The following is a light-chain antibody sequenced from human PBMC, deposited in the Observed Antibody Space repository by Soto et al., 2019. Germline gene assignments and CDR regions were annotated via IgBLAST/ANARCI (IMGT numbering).Light chain of an antibody. CDR1: QGISSW. CDR3: QQANSFNRT. Sequence: DIQMTQHPYSVSASVGDRITITCRASQGISSWLAWYQQKPEKDPKLLIYAASSLQSGVPSRFSVSGSRTDFTVTISCHQPEDFATSYCQQANSFNRTFGQGTKVEFK. CDR2: AAS. V-gene: IGKV1-12*01. J-gene: IGKJ1*01.